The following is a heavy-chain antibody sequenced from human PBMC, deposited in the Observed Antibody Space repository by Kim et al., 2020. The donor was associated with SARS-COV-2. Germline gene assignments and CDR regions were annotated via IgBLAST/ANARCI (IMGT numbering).Heavy chain of an antibody. Sequence: GGSLRLSCAASGFTFSSYGMHWVRQAPGKGLEWVAVISYDGSNKYYADSVKGRFTISRDNSKNTLYLQMNSLRAEDTAVYYCAKAPLSGVAANDAFDIWGQGTMVTVSS. J-gene: IGHJ3*02. CDR1: GFTFSSYG. D-gene: IGHD3-3*01. CDR2: ISYDGSNK. V-gene: IGHV3-30*18. CDR3: AKAPLSGVAANDAFDI.